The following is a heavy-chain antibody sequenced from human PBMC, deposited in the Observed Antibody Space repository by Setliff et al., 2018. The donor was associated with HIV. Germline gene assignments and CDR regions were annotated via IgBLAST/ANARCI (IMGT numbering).Heavy chain of an antibody. CDR2: INWNGGST. Sequence: SLRLSCAASEFTFDDYAMSWVRQAPGKGLEGVSAINWNGGSTGYADSVKGRFTISRDNAKNSLYLQMNSLRAEDTAFYYCARVEGYSFGSSGYWGQGTLVTVSS. V-gene: IGHV3-20*04. CDR1: EFTFDDYA. D-gene: IGHD5-18*01. J-gene: IGHJ4*02. CDR3: ARVEGYSFGSSGY.